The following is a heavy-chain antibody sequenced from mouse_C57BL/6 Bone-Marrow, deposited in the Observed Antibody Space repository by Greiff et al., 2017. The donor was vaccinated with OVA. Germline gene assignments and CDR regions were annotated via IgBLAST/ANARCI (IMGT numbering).Heavy chain of an antibody. CDR2: ISGGGGNT. Sequence: EVQRVESGGGLVKPGGSLKLSCAASGFTFSSYTMSWVRQTPEKRLEWVATISGGGGNTYYPDSVKGRFTISRDNAKNTLYLQMSSLRSEDTALYYCARRSYYYGSSFDYWGQGTTLTVSS. V-gene: IGHV5-9*01. CDR3: ARRSYYYGSSFDY. J-gene: IGHJ2*01. CDR1: GFTFSSYT. D-gene: IGHD1-1*01.